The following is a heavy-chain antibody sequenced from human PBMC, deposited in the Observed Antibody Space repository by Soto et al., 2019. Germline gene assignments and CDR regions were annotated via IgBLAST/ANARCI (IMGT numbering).Heavy chain of an antibody. V-gene: IGHV3-30*18. D-gene: IGHD3-9*01. CDR2: ISYDGSHE. CDR3: AKDREILTGYYISPYFDY. J-gene: IGHJ4*02. Sequence: GGSLRLSCAASGFTLGSYGMHWARQAPGKGLEWVAVISYDGSHEYYADSVKGRFTISRDNSKNTLYLQMNSLRAEDTAMYYCAKDREILTGYYISPYFDYWGQGTLVTVSS. CDR1: GFTLGSYG.